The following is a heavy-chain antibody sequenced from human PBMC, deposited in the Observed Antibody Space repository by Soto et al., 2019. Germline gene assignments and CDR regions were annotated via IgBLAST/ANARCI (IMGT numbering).Heavy chain of an antibody. CDR2: ISGSGGST. CDR3: AKTPWYYYDSSGYYFDL. J-gene: IGHJ2*01. V-gene: IGHV3-23*01. D-gene: IGHD3-22*01. Sequence: EVQLLESGGGLVQPGGSLRLSCAASGFTFSSYAMSWVRQAPGKGLEWVSAISGSGGSTYYADSVKGRFTISRDNSKNTLYLQMNSLRDEDTAVYYCAKTPWYYYDSSGYYFDLWGRGTLVTVSS. CDR1: GFTFSSYA.